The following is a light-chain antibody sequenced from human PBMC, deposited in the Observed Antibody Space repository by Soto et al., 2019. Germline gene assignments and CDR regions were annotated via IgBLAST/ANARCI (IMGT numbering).Light chain of an antibody. Sequence: QSALTQPASVSGSPGQSITFSCTGSSSDVGRYNYVSWYQQHPGKAPTLMTSEVSNRPSWVSIRFSGSKSGNTASLPISGLQAEYEAVYYCSSFTSSKSVVFGGGTKLTVL. V-gene: IGLV2-14*01. J-gene: IGLJ2*01. CDR2: EVS. CDR3: SSFTSSKSVV. CDR1: SSDVGRYNY.